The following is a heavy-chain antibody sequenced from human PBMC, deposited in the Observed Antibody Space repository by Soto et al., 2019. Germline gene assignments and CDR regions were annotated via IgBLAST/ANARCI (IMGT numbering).Heavy chain of an antibody. Sequence: SVKVSCKASGFTFTSSAVQWVRQARGQRLEWIGWIVVGSGNTNYAQKFQERVTITRDMSTSTAYMELSSLRSEDTAVYYCAAHGGDTDMPTDPFDYWGQGTLVTVSS. CDR3: AAHGGDTDMPTDPFDY. CDR2: IVVGSGNT. V-gene: IGHV1-58*01. D-gene: IGHD5-18*01. CDR1: GFTFTSSA. J-gene: IGHJ4*02.